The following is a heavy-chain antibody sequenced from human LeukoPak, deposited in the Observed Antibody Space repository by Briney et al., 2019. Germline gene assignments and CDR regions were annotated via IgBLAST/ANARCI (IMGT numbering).Heavy chain of an antibody. J-gene: IGHJ4*02. D-gene: IGHD5-24*01. CDR2: IYHCGST. V-gene: IGHV4-38-2*01. CDR3: ARLGGYKNQYYFDY. CDR1: GYSISSGYY. Sequence: SETLSLTCAVSGYSISSGYYWGWIRQPPGKGLEWIGSIYHCGSTYYNPSLKSRVTISVDTSKNQFSLKLSSVTAADTAVYYCARLGGYKNQYYFDYWGQGTLVTVSS.